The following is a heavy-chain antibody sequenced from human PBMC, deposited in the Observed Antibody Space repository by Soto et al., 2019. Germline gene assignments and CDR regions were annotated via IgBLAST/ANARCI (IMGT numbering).Heavy chain of an antibody. CDR3: ARATSYFDWLLQYYFDY. J-gene: IGHJ4*02. CDR2: ISSSSSYI. CDR1: GFTFSIYS. V-gene: IGHV3-21*01. D-gene: IGHD3-9*01. Sequence: GGSVRLSCAASGFTFSIYSMNWFRQAPGKGLEWVSSISSSSSYIYYADSVKGRFTISRDNAKNSLYLQMNSLRAEDTAVYYCARATSYFDWLLQYYFDYWGQGTLVTVSS.